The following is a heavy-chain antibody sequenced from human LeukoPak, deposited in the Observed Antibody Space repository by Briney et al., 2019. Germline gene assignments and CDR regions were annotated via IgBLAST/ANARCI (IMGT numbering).Heavy chain of an antibody. V-gene: IGHV4-59*12. CDR2: IYYSGST. Sequence: PSETLSLTCTVSGGSISSYYWSWIRQPPGKGLEWIGYIYYSGSTNYDPSLKSRVTISVDTSKNQFSLKLSSVTAADTAVYYCARAWDIVVVPAAPSPSDYYYGMDVWGQGTTVTVSS. D-gene: IGHD2-2*01. CDR3: ARAWDIVVVPAAPSPSDYYYGMDV. J-gene: IGHJ6*02. CDR1: GGSISSYY.